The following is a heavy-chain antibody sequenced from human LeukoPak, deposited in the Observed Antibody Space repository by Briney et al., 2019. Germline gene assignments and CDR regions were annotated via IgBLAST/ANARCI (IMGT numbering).Heavy chain of an antibody. CDR1: GFTFSSYE. V-gene: IGHV3-48*03. D-gene: IGHD3-10*02. Sequence: WGSLRLSCAASGFTFSSYEMNWVRQAPGKGLEWLSYISTNGVNIHYADSVKGRFTISRDNAKNSLYLQMNSLRAEDTAVYYCAELGITMIGGVWGKGTTVTISS. CDR2: ISTNGVNI. CDR3: AELGITMIGGV. J-gene: IGHJ6*04.